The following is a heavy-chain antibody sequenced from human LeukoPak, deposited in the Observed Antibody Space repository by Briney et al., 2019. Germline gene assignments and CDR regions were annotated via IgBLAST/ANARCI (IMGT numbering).Heavy chain of an antibody. CDR1: GFTLSDFY. CDR3: GRETVAGTFDH. CDR2: IGSSDSII. J-gene: IGHJ4*02. V-gene: IGHV3-11*01. Sequence: GGSLRLSCVASGFTLSDFYMSWIRQAPGKGLEWLADIGSSDSIISYADSLRGRFTISRDYAKNSLHLQMNSLRDEDTAVYYCGRETVAGTFDHWGQGTLVTVSS. D-gene: IGHD6-19*01.